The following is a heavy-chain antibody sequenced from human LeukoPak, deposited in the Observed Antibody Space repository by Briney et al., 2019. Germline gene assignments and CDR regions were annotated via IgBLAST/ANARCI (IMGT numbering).Heavy chain of an antibody. D-gene: IGHD3-9*01. CDR1: GYTFTGYY. CDR2: ISAYNGNT. Sequence: ASVKVSCKASGYTFTGYYMHWVRQAPGQGLEWMGWISAYNGNTNYAQKLQGRVTMTTDTSTSTAYMELRSLRSDDTAVYYRARGGWDYDILTGYSYYFDYWGQGTLVTVSS. J-gene: IGHJ4*02. V-gene: IGHV1-18*04. CDR3: ARGGWDYDILTGYSYYFDY.